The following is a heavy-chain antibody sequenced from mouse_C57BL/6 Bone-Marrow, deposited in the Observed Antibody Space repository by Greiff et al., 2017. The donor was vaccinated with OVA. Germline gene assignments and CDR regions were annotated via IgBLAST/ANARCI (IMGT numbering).Heavy chain of an antibody. V-gene: IGHV1-64*01. CDR3: VGNAACAMDY. D-gene: IGHD1-2*01. CDR2: IHPNSGST. CDR1: GYTFTSYW. Sequence: QVQLQQPGAELVKPGASVKLSCKASGYTFTSYWMHWVKQRPGQGLEWIGMIHPNSGSTNYNEKFKSKATLTVDKSSSTAYMQLSSLTSEDSAVYYCVGNAACAMDYWGQGTSVTVSS. J-gene: IGHJ4*01.